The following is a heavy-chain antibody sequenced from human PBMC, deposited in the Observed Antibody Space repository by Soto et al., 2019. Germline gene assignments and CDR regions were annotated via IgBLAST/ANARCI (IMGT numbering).Heavy chain of an antibody. Sequence: GGSLRLSCAASGFTFSSYWMSWVRQAPGKGLEWVANIKHDGSEKYYVDSVKGRFTISRDNAKNSLYLQMNSLRAEDTAVYYCAREGHSSSWYYFDYWGQGTLVTVSS. CDR1: GFTFSSYW. D-gene: IGHD6-13*01. CDR3: AREGHSSSWYYFDY. V-gene: IGHV3-7*03. J-gene: IGHJ4*02. CDR2: IKHDGSEK.